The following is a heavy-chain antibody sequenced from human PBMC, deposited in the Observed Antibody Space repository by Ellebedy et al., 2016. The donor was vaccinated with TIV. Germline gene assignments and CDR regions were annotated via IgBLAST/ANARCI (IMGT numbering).Heavy chain of an antibody. D-gene: IGHD5-18*01. Sequence: MPSETLSLTCAVSGGSVSSKNWWRWVRQPPGKGLEGIGDIFHDGLTVQNPSLKSRVTISVDKTKNQLSLNLSAVTAADTAVYYCATVEWVQLGLEYWGQGILVTVSS. J-gene: IGHJ4*02. CDR2: IFHDGLT. CDR1: GGSVSSKNW. CDR3: ATVEWVQLGLEY. V-gene: IGHV4-4*02.